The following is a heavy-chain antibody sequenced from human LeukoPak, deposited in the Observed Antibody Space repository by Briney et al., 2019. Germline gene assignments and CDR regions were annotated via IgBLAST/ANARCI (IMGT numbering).Heavy chain of an antibody. V-gene: IGHV4-61*02. D-gene: IGHD3-16*01. CDR2: IYTSGYT. Sequence: SQTLSLTCTVSGASFSSGNYYWRWIRQPAGKRLELIGRIYTSGYTDFNPSLKSQVTISVDKSKNQFALRLNSVTAADTAVYYCAGMIGYFDYWGQGIVVTVSS. CDR3: AGMIGYFDY. J-gene: IGHJ4*02. CDR1: GASFSSGNYY.